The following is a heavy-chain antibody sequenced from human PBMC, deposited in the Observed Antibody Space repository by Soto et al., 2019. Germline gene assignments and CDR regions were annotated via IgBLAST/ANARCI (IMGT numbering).Heavy chain of an antibody. Sequence: ASVKVSCKASGYTFTGYYMHWVRLAPGQGLEWMGWINPNSGGTNYAQKFQGWVTMTRDTSISTAYMELSRLRSDDTAVYYCARGYCSSTSCYWWGEGAFDIWGQGTMVTVSS. J-gene: IGHJ3*02. CDR1: GYTFTGYY. D-gene: IGHD2-2*01. CDR3: ARGYCSSTSCYWWGEGAFDI. CDR2: INPNSGGT. V-gene: IGHV1-2*04.